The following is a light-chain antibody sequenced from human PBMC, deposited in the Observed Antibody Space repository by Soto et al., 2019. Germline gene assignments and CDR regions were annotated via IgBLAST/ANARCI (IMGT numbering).Light chain of an antibody. V-gene: IGKV1-5*01. Sequence: DLQMTQSHSTLSASVGDRITITCRASQSISTCLAWYQQIPGKAPKLLLYDASSVQSGVPSRFSGSGSGSEFPLTIRSLRPDDFATYYCQKYKNPSYTFGQGTKLEIK. CDR1: QSISTC. CDR3: QKYKNPSYT. CDR2: DAS. J-gene: IGKJ2*01.